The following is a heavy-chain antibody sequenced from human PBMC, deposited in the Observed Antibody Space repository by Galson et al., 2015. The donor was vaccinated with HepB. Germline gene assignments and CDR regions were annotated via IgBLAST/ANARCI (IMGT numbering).Heavy chain of an antibody. V-gene: IGHV5-51*01. CDR3: ARPEALTGTS. J-gene: IGHJ5*02. CDR2: IFPGDSDT. D-gene: IGHD6-19*01. Sequence: QSGAEVKRPGESLRISCKVSGYSFTSYWIGWVRQMPGKGLEWMGIIFPGDSDTRYSPSFQGQVTISADKSISTAYLQWSSLQASDTAIYYCARPEALTGTSWGQGTLVTVSS. CDR1: GYSFTSYW.